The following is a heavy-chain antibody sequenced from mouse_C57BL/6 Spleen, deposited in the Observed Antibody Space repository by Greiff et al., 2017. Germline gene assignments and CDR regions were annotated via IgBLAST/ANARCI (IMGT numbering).Heavy chain of an antibody. J-gene: IGHJ1*03. CDR2: IYPRSGNT. CDR1: GYTFTSYG. CDR3: ARGGIITTVARYWYFDV. D-gene: IGHD1-1*01. Sequence: VQLQQSGAELARPGASVKLSCKASGYTFTSYGISWVKQRTGQGLEWIGEIYPRSGNTYYNEKFKGKATLTADKSSSTADMELCSVSSEVSAVYFCARGGIITTVARYWYFDVWGTGTTVTVSS. V-gene: IGHV1-81*01.